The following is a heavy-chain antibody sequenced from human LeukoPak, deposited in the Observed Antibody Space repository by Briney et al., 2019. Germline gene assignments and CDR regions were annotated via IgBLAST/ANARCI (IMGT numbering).Heavy chain of an antibody. CDR1: GFTFSSCA. V-gene: IGHV3-23*01. Sequence: GGSLRLSCAASGFTFSSCAMNWVRQAPGKGLEWVSAITGSGGSTYYADSVKGRFTISRDNSKNTLYLQMNSLRAEDTAVYYCARDRTITIFGVDYYYGMDVWGQGTTVTVSS. D-gene: IGHD3-3*01. CDR2: ITGSGGST. CDR3: ARDRTITIFGVDYYYGMDV. J-gene: IGHJ6*02.